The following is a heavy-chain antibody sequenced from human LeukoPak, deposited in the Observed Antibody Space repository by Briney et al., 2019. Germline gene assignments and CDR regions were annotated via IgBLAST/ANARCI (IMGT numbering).Heavy chain of an antibody. CDR1: GYTFTRYY. Sequence: ASVKVSCKASGYTFTRYYMHWVRQAPGQGLEWMGIINPSGGNTNYAQKFQGRVTMTRDMSTSTVYMELSSLRSEDTAVYYCAREYYYDSSGYYYVGFGYWGQGTLVTVSS. V-gene: IGHV1-46*01. CDR3: AREYYYDSSGYYYVGFGY. J-gene: IGHJ4*02. CDR2: INPSGGNT. D-gene: IGHD3-22*01.